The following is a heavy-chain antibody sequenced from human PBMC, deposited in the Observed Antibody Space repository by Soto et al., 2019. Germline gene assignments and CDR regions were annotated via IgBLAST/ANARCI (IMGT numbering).Heavy chain of an antibody. CDR3: AKRRGAGGHFDY. CDR1: GFTFSSYA. Sequence: DVQLLESGGGLVQPEGSLRLSCAASGFTFSSYAMGWVRQGPGTGLEWVAVVSIGGSTHYADSVRGRFTISRDNSKNTLSLQMNSLTAEDTAVYFCAKRRGAGGHFDYLGQGALVTVSS. D-gene: IGHD2-15*01. CDR2: VSIGGST. V-gene: IGHV3-23*01. J-gene: IGHJ4*02.